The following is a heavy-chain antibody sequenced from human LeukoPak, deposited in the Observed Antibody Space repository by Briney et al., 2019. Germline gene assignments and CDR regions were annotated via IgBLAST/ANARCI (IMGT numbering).Heavy chain of an antibody. J-gene: IGHJ5*02. CDR2: INSDGGST. D-gene: IGHD3-3*01. Sequence: GGSLRLSCAASGFTFSSYWMHWVRQAPGKGLVWVSRINSDGGSTSYADSVKGRFTISRDNAKNTLYLQMNSLRAEDTAVYYCARDLAGSGYLNWFDPWGQGTLVTVSS. CDR3: ARDLAGSGYLNWFDP. CDR1: GFTFSSYW. V-gene: IGHV3-74*01.